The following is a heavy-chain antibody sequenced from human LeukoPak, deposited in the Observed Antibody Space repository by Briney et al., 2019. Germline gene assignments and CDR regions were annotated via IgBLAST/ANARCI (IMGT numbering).Heavy chain of an antibody. CDR1: GFTFRTYA. J-gene: IGHJ4*02. CDR2: ISDSGDGT. CDR3: AKDKAPGSWHPPSVF. Sequence: GGSLRLSCAASGFTFRTYAMSWVRQAPGKGLEWVSGISDSGDGTYYAESVKGRFTISRDNSKNTVFLQMNSLRADDTAKYYCAKDKAPGSWHPPSVFWGQGTLVTVLS. V-gene: IGHV3-23*01. D-gene: IGHD6-13*01.